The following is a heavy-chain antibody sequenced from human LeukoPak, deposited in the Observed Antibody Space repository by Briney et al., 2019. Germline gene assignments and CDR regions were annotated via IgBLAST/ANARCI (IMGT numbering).Heavy chain of an antibody. V-gene: IGHV4-4*02. CDR1: GGSISSSNW. CDR3: ARLTHTRVEIATKEEFDY. CDR2: IYHSGST. J-gene: IGHJ4*02. Sequence: SETLSLTCAVSGGSISSSNWWSWVRQPPGKGLEWIGEIYHSGSTNYNPSLKSRVTISVDKSKNQFSLKLSSVTAADTAVYYCARLTHTRVEIATKEEFDYWGQGTLVTVSS. D-gene: IGHD5-24*01.